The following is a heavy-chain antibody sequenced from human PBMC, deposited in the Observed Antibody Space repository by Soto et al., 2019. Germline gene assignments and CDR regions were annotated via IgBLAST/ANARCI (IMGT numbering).Heavy chain of an antibody. J-gene: IGHJ6*02. CDR2: IDPSDSYT. D-gene: IGHD6-19*01. Sequence: GDSLKISCKGSGYSFTSYWISWVRQMPGKGLEWMGRIDPSDSYTNYSPSFQGHVTISADKSISTAYLQWSSLKASDTAMYYCARHNRIAVAGTHGMDVWGQGTTVTGS. CDR1: GYSFTSYW. CDR3: ARHNRIAVAGTHGMDV. V-gene: IGHV5-10-1*01.